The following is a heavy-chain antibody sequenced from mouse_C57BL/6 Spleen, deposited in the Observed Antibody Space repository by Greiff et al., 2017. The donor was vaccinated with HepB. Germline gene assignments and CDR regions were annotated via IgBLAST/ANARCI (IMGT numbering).Heavy chain of an antibody. V-gene: IGHV1-9*01. J-gene: IGHJ3*01. Sequence: QVQLQQSGAELMKPGASVKLSCKATGYTFTGYWIEWVKQRPGHGLEWIGEILPGSGSTNYNEKFKGKATFTADTSSNTAYMQLSSLTNEDSAIYYCAQIYYDYDGFAYWGQGTLVTVSA. CDR1: GYTFTGYW. CDR2: ILPGSGST. CDR3: AQIYYDYDGFAY. D-gene: IGHD2-4*01.